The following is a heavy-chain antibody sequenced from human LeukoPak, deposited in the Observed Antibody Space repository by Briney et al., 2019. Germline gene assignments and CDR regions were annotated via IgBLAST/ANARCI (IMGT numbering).Heavy chain of an antibody. J-gene: IGHJ4*02. CDR2: IYYSGST. V-gene: IGHV4-59*01. Sequence: SETLSLTCTVSGGSISSYYWSWIRQPSGKGLEWIGYIYYSGSTNYNPSLKSRVTISVDTSKNQFSLKLSSVTAADTAVYYCARDFRSGWPPVWGQGTLVTVSS. CDR1: GGSISSYY. CDR3: ARDFRSGWPPV. D-gene: IGHD6-19*01.